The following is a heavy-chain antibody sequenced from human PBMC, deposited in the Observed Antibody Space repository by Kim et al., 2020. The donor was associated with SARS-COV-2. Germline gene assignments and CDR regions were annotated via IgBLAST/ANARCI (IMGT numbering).Heavy chain of an antibody. CDR2: IYYSGST. CDR1: GGSISSSSYY. CDR3: ARPHPARQGYYGSGSYVWFDP. D-gene: IGHD3-10*01. Sequence: SETLSLTCTVSGGSISSSSYYWGWIRQPPGKGLEWIGSIYYSGSTYYNPSLKSRVTISVDTSKNQFSLKLSSVTAADTAVYYCARPHPARQGYYGSGSYVWFDPWGQGTLVTVSS. V-gene: IGHV4-39*01. J-gene: IGHJ5*02.